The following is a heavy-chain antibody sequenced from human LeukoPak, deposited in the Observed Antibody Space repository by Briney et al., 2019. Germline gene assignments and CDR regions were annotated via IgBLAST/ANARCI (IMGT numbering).Heavy chain of an antibody. CDR2: IYYSGST. D-gene: IGHD5-24*01. J-gene: IGHJ4*02. CDR1: GGSFSGYY. V-gene: IGHV4-59*01. CDR3: ARASVEMATTFDY. Sequence: PSETLSLTCAVYGGSFSGYYWSWIRQPPGKGLEWIGYIYYSGSTNYNPSLKSRVTISVDTSKNQFSLKLSSVTAADTAVYYCARASVEMATTFDYWGQGTLVTVSS.